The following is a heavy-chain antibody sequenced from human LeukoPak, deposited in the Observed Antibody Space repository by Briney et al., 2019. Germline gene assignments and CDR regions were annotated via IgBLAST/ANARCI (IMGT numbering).Heavy chain of an antibody. Sequence: GGSLRLSCAASGFTFSSYAMSWVRQAPGKGLEWVSAISGSGGSTYYADSVKGRFTISRDNSKNTLYLQMNSLRAEDTAVYYCAKDTNYYGSGSSLSDYWGQGTLVTVSS. D-gene: IGHD3-10*01. CDR3: AKDTNYYGSGSSLSDY. J-gene: IGHJ4*02. CDR1: GFTFSSYA. CDR2: ISGSGGST. V-gene: IGHV3-23*01.